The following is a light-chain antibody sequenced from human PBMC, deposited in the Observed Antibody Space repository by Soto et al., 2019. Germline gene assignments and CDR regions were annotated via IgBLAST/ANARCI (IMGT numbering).Light chain of an antibody. CDR1: QSVSSSY. CDR2: GAS. Sequence: EIALTQSPGTLSLSPGERATLSCRASQSVSSSYLAWYQQKPGQAPRLLIYGASSRATGIPDRFSGSGSGTDFTLTISRLEPEDFAVYYCQQYGRSPPTFGQGTKVDIK. J-gene: IGKJ2*01. CDR3: QQYGRSPPT. V-gene: IGKV3-20*01.